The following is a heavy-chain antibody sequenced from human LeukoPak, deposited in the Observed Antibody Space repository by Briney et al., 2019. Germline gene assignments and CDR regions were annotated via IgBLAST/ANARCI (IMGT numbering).Heavy chain of an antibody. V-gene: IGHV5-51*01. CDR3: ARIREYYDFWSGYSGPQNWFDP. J-gene: IGHJ5*02. Sequence: GESLKISCKGSGSSFTSYWIGWVRQMPGKGLEWMGIIYPGDSDTRYSPSFQGQVTISADKSISTAYLQWSSLKASDTAMYYCARIREYYDFWSGYSGPQNWFDPWGQGTLVTVSS. CDR2: IYPGDSDT. CDR1: GSSFTSYW. D-gene: IGHD3-3*01.